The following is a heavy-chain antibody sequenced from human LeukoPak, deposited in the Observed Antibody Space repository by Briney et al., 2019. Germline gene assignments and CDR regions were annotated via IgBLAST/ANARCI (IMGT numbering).Heavy chain of an antibody. CDR3: ARGVNGNYGKFDS. V-gene: IGHV3-74*03. CDR1: GFTLSNYW. J-gene: IGHJ4*02. CDR2: IGPDGRTT. Sequence: PGGSLRLSCAASGFTLSNYWKHWVRQTPGKGLMWLSRIGPDGRTTTYADSVKGRFTISRDSAKNTLYVQMNSLRAEDTAVYYCARGVNGNYGKFDSWGQGTLVTVSS. D-gene: IGHD4-17*01.